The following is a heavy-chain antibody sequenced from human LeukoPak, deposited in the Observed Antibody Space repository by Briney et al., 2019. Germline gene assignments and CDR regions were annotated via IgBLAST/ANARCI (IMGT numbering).Heavy chain of an antibody. Sequence: ASVKVSCKVSGYTLTDFSMHWVRQPPGKGLEWMGGFDPEDGETIYAQKFQGRVTMTEATSTDTAYMELSSLRSEDTAVYYCATDISGWYRGAFDIWGQGTMVTVSS. CDR1: GYTLTDFS. D-gene: IGHD6-19*01. CDR2: FDPEDGET. J-gene: IGHJ3*02. V-gene: IGHV1-24*01. CDR3: ATDISGWYRGAFDI.